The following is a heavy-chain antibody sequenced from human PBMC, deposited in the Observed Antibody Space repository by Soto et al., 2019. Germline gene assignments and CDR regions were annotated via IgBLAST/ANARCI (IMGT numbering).Heavy chain of an antibody. V-gene: IGHV2-70*13. CDR2: IDWADEK. CDR3: ARIHVPSGKSDHAY. Sequence: SAPTLGNPTQTLTLTCTFSGFSLTPRGMCVSWIRQPPGKALEWLALIDWADEKDYSTSLKTRLTISKDTSKNQVVLTMTNVDPVDTATFYCARIHVPSGKSDHAYWGKGTLVTVSP. CDR1: GFSLTPRGMC. D-gene: IGHD6-19*01. J-gene: IGHJ4*02.